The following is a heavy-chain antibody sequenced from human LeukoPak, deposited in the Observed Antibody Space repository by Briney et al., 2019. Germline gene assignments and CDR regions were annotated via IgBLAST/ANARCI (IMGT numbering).Heavy chain of an antibody. V-gene: IGHV4-34*01. J-gene: IGHJ6*02. CDR1: GGSFSGYY. CDR2: INHSGST. D-gene: IGHD6-19*01. Sequence: PSETLSLTCAVYGGSFSGYYWSWIRQPPGKGLEWIGEINHSGSTNYNPSLKSRVTISVDTSKNQFSLKLSSVTAADTAVYYCARGPVNYYYYYGMDVWGQGTTVTVSS. CDR3: ARGPVNYYYYYGMDV.